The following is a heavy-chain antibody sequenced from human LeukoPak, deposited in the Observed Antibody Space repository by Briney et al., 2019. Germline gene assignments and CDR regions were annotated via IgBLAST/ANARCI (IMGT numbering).Heavy chain of an antibody. CDR2: IYYSGST. CDR3: ATSSSGWYDYFDY. Sequence: TSETLSLTCTVSGGSISSSSYYWGWIRQPPGKGLEWIGSIYYSGSTYYNPSLKSRVTISVDTSKNQFSLKLSSVTAADTAVYYCATSSSGWYDYFDYWGQGTLVTVSS. D-gene: IGHD6-19*01. CDR1: GGSISSSSYY. J-gene: IGHJ4*02. V-gene: IGHV4-39*07.